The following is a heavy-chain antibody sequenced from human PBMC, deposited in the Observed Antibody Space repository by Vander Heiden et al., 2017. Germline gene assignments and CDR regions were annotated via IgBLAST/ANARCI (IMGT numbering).Heavy chain of an antibody. V-gene: IGHV3-9*02. D-gene: IGHD5-12*01. J-gene: IGHJ4*02. CDR1: GFNSDDYA. Sequence: EVQLGESGGGLVQPGRSLRLSCAASGFNSDDYAMHWVRQTPGKGLEWVASISWNSGTIGYADSVKGRFTISRDNAKKSLYLEMNSLRAEDTALYYCVKDEVTTINYFDYWGQGTLVTVSS. CDR3: VKDEVTTINYFDY. CDR2: ISWNSGTI.